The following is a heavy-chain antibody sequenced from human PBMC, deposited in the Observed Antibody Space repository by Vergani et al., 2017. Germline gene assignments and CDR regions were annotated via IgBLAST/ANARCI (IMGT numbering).Heavy chain of an antibody. J-gene: IGHJ4*02. CDR1: GGPISSGSYY. CDR2: IYTSGST. D-gene: IGHD1-1*01. V-gene: IGHV4-61*02. Sequence: QVQLQESGPGLVKPSQTLSLTCTVSGGPISSGSYYWSWIRQPAGKGLEWIGRIYTSGSTNYNPSLKSRVTISVDTSKNQFSLKLSSVTAADTAVYYCARADGTGTTIMWGYYFDYWGQGTLVTVSS. CDR3: ARADGTGTTIMWGYYFDY.